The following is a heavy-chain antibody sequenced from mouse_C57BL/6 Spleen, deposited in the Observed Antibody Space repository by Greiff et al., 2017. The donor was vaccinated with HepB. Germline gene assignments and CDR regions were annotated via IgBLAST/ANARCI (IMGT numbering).Heavy chain of an antibody. CDR2: IDPANGNT. D-gene: IGHD2-4*01. CDR3: AREGDDYGGAWFAY. V-gene: IGHV14-3*01. J-gene: IGHJ3*01. CDR1: GFNIKNPY. Sequence: VQLQQSVAELVRPGASVKLSCTASGFNIKNPYMHWVKQRPEQGLEWIGRIDPANGNTKYAPKFQGKATITADTSSNTAYLQLSSLTSEDTAIYYCAREGDDYGGAWFAYWGQGTLVTVSA.